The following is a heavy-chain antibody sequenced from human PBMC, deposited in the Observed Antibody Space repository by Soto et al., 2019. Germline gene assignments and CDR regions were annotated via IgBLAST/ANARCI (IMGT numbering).Heavy chain of an antibody. CDR3: ARGQGEAAPY. Sequence: SETLSHTCAGSGGSIRRGGYSVSWIRQPPGKGLEWIGYIYHSGSTYYNPSLKSRVTISVDRSKNQFSLKLSSVTAADTAVYYCARGQGEAAPYWGQGSLVIVSS. J-gene: IGHJ4*02. V-gene: IGHV4-30-2*01. D-gene: IGHD2-15*01. CDR1: GGSIRRGGYS. CDR2: IYHSGST.